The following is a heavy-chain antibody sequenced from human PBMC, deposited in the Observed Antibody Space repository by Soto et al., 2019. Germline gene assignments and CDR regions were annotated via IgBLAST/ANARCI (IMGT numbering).Heavy chain of an antibody. Sequence: EVQLVESGGGLVQPGGSLRLSCAASGFTFSDHYIDWVRQAPGKGLEWVGRTRNKAHSYTTEYAASVKGRFTISRDNSKNSVYLQMNSLRTEDTAVYYRVRVHSGTYTFDYWGQGTLVTVSS. V-gene: IGHV3-72*01. J-gene: IGHJ4*02. D-gene: IGHD1-26*01. CDR1: GFTFSDHY. CDR3: VRVHSGTYTFDY. CDR2: TRNKAHSYTT.